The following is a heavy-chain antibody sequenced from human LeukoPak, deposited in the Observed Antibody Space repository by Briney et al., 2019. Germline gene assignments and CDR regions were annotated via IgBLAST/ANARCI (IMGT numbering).Heavy chain of an antibody. CDR2: ISGSGDST. J-gene: IGHJ5*02. Sequence: GGSLRLSCAGSGFTFSSYAMTWVRQAPGKGLEGVSAISGSGDSTYYADSVKGRFTISRDNSKNTLYLQMNSLRPEDTAVYYCATRGYCSGTSCYAPQPWGQGTLVTVSS. CDR3: ATRGYCSGTSCYAPQP. V-gene: IGHV3-23*01. CDR1: GFTFSSYA. D-gene: IGHD2-2*01.